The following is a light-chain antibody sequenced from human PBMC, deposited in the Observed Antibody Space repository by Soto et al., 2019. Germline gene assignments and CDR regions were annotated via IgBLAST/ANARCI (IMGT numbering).Light chain of an antibody. J-gene: IGKJ4*01. Sequence: EIVLMQSPGTLSLSPGERATLSCRASQSVSNNYLAWYQQKPGQAPRLLIYGASNRATGIPDRFSGSGSGTDFTLTISSLEPEDFAVYYCQQRSNWTLTFGGGTKVDI. CDR2: GAS. V-gene: IGKV3D-20*02. CDR1: QSVSNNY. CDR3: QQRSNWTLT.